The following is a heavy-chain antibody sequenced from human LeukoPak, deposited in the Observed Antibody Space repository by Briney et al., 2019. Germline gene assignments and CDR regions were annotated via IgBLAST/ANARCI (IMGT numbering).Heavy chain of an antibody. Sequence: GGSLRLSCAASGFTFNNYGMSWVRQAPGRGLEWVGFIRSKAYGGTTEYAASVKGRFTISRDDSKSIAYLQMNSLKIEDTAVYYCTRWGPTVSFDYWGQGTLVTVSS. J-gene: IGHJ4*02. V-gene: IGHV3-49*04. CDR3: TRWGPTVSFDY. CDR2: IRSKAYGGTT. D-gene: IGHD4-17*01. CDR1: GFTFNNYG.